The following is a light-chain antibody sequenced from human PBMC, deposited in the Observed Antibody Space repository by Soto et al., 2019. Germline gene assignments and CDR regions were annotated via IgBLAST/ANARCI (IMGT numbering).Light chain of an antibody. Sequence: DIQMTQSPSTLSASVGDSVTITCRASQSISSWLAWYQQKPGKAPKLLIYDASSLESGVPSRFSGSGSGTEFTLTISSLQPDDFATYYCQQYNSYSQFGQGTKVEIK. V-gene: IGKV1-5*01. J-gene: IGKJ1*01. CDR2: DAS. CDR1: QSISSW. CDR3: QQYNSYSQ.